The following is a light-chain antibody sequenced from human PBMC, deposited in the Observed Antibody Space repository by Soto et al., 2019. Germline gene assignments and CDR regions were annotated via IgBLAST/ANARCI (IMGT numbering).Light chain of an antibody. V-gene: IGKV3-20*01. J-gene: IGKJ1*01. CDR1: QSVRSSF. Sequence: EIVLTQSPGTLSLSPGERATLSCRASQSVRSSFLAWYQQKPGQAPRLLIYGASSRATGIPDRFSGSGSGTDFTLTISRLGPEDFAVYYCQQYGSSPWTFGQGTKVAIK. CDR2: GAS. CDR3: QQYGSSPWT.